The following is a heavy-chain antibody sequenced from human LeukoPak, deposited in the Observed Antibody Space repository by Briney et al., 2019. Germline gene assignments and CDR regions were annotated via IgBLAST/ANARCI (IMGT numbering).Heavy chain of an antibody. D-gene: IGHD5-12*01. V-gene: IGHV4-59*01. CDR2: IYYSGST. J-gene: IGHJ4*02. CDR3: ARVAVATSLGYFDY. Sequence: PSETLSLTCTVSGGSISSYYWSWIRQPPGKGLEWIGYIYYSGSTNYNPALKSRVTISVDTSKNQFSLKLSSVTAADTAVYYCARVAVATSLGYFDYWGQGTLVTVSS. CDR1: GGSISSYY.